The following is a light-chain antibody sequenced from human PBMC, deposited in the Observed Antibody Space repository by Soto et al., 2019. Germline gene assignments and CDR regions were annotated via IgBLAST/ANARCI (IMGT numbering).Light chain of an antibody. CDR3: QQLHSYPLT. CDR1: QGISNH. Sequence: DIQLTQSPSFLSASVGDRVTITCRASQGISNHLAWYQQRPGKAPKVLIYAASSLQSGVPSRFSGSGSGTEFTVTISSLQPEDFATYYCQQLHSYPLTFGPGTKVDIK. V-gene: IGKV1-9*01. CDR2: AAS. J-gene: IGKJ3*01.